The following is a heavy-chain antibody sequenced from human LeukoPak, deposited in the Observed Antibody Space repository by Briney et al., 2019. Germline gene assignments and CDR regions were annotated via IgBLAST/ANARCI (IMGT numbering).Heavy chain of an antibody. CDR2: ISSSGSTI. V-gene: IGHV3-11*01. D-gene: IGHD3-10*01. J-gene: IGHJ3*02. Sequence: LSLTCAVYGGSFSGYYWSWIRQPPGKGLEWVSCISSSGSTIYSADSVKGRFTISRDDTKNSLYLQMNSLRAEDTAVYYCARPRAPSWFDAFDIWGQGTVVTVSS. CDR1: GGSFSGYY. CDR3: ARPRAPSWFDAFDI.